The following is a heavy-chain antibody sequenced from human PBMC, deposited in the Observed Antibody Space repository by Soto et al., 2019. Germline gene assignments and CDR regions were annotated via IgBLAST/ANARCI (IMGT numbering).Heavy chain of an antibody. J-gene: IGHJ3*02. D-gene: IGHD3-3*01. V-gene: IGHV4-39*01. Sequence: SETLSLTCSVSGVSISSSSYYWGWIRQPPGKGLEWIGSIYYSGTTFHNPSLKSRVSISVDTSKNHFSLNLTSVTAADTAVYYCARQGTRLRLFITILAASTSDMWGQGTTVTVSS. CDR3: ARQGTRLRLFITILAASTSDM. CDR1: GVSISSSSYY. CDR2: IYYSGTT.